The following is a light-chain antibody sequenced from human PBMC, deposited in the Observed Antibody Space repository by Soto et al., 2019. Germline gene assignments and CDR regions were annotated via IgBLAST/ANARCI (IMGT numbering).Light chain of an antibody. J-gene: IGKJ1*01. CDR1: QSISDT. CDR2: SAS. V-gene: IGKV3-15*01. Sequence: EIGMRQSPATLSVSKGGRATLSCRASQSISDTLAWYQQKPGQAPRLLIYSASRRATGFPGRFSGSGSGTDFTLTISSLQSEDLAVYYCQQYNNWPWTFGQGTNVDIK. CDR3: QQYNNWPWT.